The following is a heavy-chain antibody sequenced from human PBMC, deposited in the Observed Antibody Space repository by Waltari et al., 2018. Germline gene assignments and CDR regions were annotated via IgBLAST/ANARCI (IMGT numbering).Heavy chain of an antibody. Sequence: EVHLVESGGVLVQPEESLRLSCVASGFTFSTYWMTWVRQAPGKGREWVATIKREGSEDHYVDSVKGRFTSSRDNAKNSLYLEMNSLGGDDTAVYYCATYKQGLAFDYWGQGTLVTVSS. CDR2: IKREGSED. D-gene: IGHD6-19*01. CDR1: GFTFSTYW. J-gene: IGHJ4*02. CDR3: ATYKQGLAFDY. V-gene: IGHV3-7*01.